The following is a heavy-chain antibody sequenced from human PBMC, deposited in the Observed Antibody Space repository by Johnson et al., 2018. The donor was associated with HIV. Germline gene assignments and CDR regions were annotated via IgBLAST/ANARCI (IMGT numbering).Heavy chain of an antibody. CDR2: VYSDGATI. CDR3: AREVDGFDI. J-gene: IGHJ3*02. Sequence: VQLVESGGDLVQPGESLTLSCAASGFTFSNSGMHWVRQAPGEGLVWVTGVYSDGATINYDYSVKGRFTISRDNAKNTLYLQMNSLRAEDTAVYFCAREVDGFDIRGQGTMVIVSS. V-gene: IGHV3-74*01. D-gene: IGHD5-24*01. CDR1: GFTFSNSG.